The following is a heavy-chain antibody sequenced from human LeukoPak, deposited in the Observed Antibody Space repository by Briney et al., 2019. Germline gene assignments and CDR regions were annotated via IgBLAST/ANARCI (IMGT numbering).Heavy chain of an antibody. D-gene: IGHD6-19*01. J-gene: IGHJ5*02. V-gene: IGHV3-30*18. CDR2: ISYDGSNK. Sequence: PGGSLRLSCAASGFTFSSYGMHWVRQAPGKGLEWVAVISYDGSNKYYADSVKGRFTISRDNSKNTLYLQMNSLRAEDTAVYYCANSYSSGWPGWFDPWGQGTLVTVSS. CDR3: ANSYSSGWPGWFDP. CDR1: GFTFSSYG.